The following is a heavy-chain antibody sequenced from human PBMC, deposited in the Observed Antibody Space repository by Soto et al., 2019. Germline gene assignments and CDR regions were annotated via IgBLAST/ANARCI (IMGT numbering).Heavy chain of an antibody. D-gene: IGHD6-13*01. CDR3: ARERSAGTGAVDY. Sequence: TLSLPRTVSGGSIKSGSYYWSWIHQHPGKGLEWIGYIYYSGSTYYNPSLKSRVTVSVDTSKNQFSLKLSSVTAADTALYYCARERSAGTGAVDYWGQGTLVTVSS. J-gene: IGHJ4*02. CDR2: IYYSGST. CDR1: GGSIKSGSYY. V-gene: IGHV4-31*02.